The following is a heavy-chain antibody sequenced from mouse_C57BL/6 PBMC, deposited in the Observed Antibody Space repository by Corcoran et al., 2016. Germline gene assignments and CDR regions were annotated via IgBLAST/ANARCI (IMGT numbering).Heavy chain of an antibody. CDR2: IYPGDGDT. Sequence: QVQLQQSGAELVKPGASVKISCKASGYAFSSYWMNWVKQRTGKGLEWIGQIYPGDGDTNYNGKFKGKATLTADKYYSTAYMQLSSLTSEDSAVYFCSRHYDYGVWYFDVWGTGTTVTVSS. CDR3: SRHYDYGVWYFDV. D-gene: IGHD2-4*01. CDR1: GYAFSSYW. V-gene: IGHV1-80*01. J-gene: IGHJ1*03.